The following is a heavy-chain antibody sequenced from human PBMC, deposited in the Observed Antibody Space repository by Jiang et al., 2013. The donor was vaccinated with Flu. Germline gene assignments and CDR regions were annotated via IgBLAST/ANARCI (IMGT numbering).Heavy chain of an antibody. V-gene: IGHV3-23*01. CDR2: ISGSGIST. CDR3: AKWPGIEAAGQGNWFDP. Sequence: EWVSAISGSGISTFYTDSVKGRFTISRDNSRDTLYLQMNSLRAEDTALYYCAKWPGIEAAGQGNWFDPWGQGTLVTVSS. J-gene: IGHJ5*02. D-gene: IGHD6-13*01.